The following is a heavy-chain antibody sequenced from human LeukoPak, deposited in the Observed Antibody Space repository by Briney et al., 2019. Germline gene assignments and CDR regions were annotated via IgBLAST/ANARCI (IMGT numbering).Heavy chain of an antibody. CDR1: GGSISSSSYY. J-gene: IGHJ4*02. Sequence: PSETLSLTCTVSGGSISSSSYYWGWIRQPPGKGLEWIGSIYYDGSTYYNPSLKSRVTISLETSKNQFSLKLTSVTAADTAVYYCARDKMGGLDYWGQGTLVTVSS. D-gene: IGHD3-16*01. V-gene: IGHV4-39*07. CDR2: IYYDGST. CDR3: ARDKMGGLDY.